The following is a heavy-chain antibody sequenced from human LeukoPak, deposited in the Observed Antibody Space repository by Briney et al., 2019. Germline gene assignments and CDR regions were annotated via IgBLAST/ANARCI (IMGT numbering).Heavy chain of an antibody. V-gene: IGHV1-69*05. CDR2: IIPIFGTA. CDR3: ARDKPRIGGGSIAAYDY. CDR1: GVTFSSYA. D-gene: IGHD6-6*01. J-gene: IGHJ4*02. Sequence: SVKVSCAPSGVTFSSYAISWVRQAPGQGLEWMGKIIPIFGTANYAQKFQGRVTMTRDTSTSTVYMELSSLRSEDTAVYYCARDKPRIGGGSIAAYDYWGEGTLVTVSS.